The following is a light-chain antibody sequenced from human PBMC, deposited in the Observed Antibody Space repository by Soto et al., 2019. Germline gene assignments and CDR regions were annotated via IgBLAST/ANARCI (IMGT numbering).Light chain of an antibody. CDR1: SSDVDGYDY. CDR3: SSYTSSNTLI. J-gene: IGLJ2*01. CDR2: DVS. V-gene: IGLV2-14*03. Sequence: QSVLTQPASVSGSPGQSITISCTGTSSDVDGYDYVSWYQQHPGNAPKLMIFDVSNRPSGVSDRFSGSKSGNTASLTISGLQAEDEAAYYCSSYTSSNTLIFGGGTKLTVL.